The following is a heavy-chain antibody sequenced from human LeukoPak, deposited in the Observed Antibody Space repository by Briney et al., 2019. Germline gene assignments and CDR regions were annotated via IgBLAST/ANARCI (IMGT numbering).Heavy chain of an antibody. J-gene: IGHJ5*02. Sequence: SETLSLTCTVSGGSISSYYWSWIRQPPGKGLEWIGYIYYSGSTTYNSSLKSRVTISVDTYKNQFSLKLSSVTAADTPVYYCARTGDSGWYRWFDPWGQGTLVTVSS. D-gene: IGHD6-19*01. CDR3: ARTGDSGWYRWFDP. CDR2: IYYSGST. V-gene: IGHV4-59*01. CDR1: GGSISSYY.